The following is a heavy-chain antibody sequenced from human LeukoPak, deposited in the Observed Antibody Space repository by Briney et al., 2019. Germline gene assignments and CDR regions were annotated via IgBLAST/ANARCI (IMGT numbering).Heavy chain of an antibody. D-gene: IGHD1-26*01. CDR2: ISSSSSTI. V-gene: IGHV3-48*01. CDR3: ATTPRRLSGGYYYFDY. J-gene: IGHJ4*02. CDR1: GFTFSSYS. Sequence: GGSLRLSCAASGFTFSSYSMNWVRQAPGKGLEWVSYISSSSSTIYYADSVKGRFTISRDNAKNSLYLQMNSLRAEDTAVYYCATTPRRLSGGYYYFDYWGQGTLVTVSS.